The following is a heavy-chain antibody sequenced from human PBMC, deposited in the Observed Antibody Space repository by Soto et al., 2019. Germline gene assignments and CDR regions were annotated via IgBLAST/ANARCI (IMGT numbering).Heavy chain of an antibody. CDR1: GFAFRTFA. CDR2: ISSDGFTQ. V-gene: IGHV3-30*15. J-gene: IGHJ4*02. Sequence: PVGSLRLSCAASGFAFRTFAMHWVRQAPGKGLEWVAVISSDGFTQYYADSVKGRVTISRDNSKNTLFLQMSGLRPEDTAVYFCARAPTSRFDYWGQGTQVTVSS. CDR3: ARAPTSRFDY.